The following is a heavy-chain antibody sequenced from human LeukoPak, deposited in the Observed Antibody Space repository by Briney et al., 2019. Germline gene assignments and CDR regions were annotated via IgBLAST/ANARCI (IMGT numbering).Heavy chain of an antibody. CDR2: INPNSGGT. V-gene: IGHV1-2*06. D-gene: IGHD3-10*01. Sequence: GASVKVSCKASGYTFTGYYMHWVRQAPGEGLEWMGRINPNSGGTNYAQKFQGRVTMNRDTSISTAYMELSRLRSDDTAVYYCARDRLAIYGSGSYNYWGQGTLVTVSS. CDR3: ARDRLAIYGSGSYNY. CDR1: GYTFTGYY. J-gene: IGHJ4*02.